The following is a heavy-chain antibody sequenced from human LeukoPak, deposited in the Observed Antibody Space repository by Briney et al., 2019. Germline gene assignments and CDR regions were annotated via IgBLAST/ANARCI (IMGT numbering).Heavy chain of an antibody. CDR3: AKAPVRGVISHLDY. Sequence: GRSLRLSCAASGLTLSIYGMHWVRQAPGNRLEWVAFIRYDGSNKYYADSVKGRFTISRDNSENTLWLQMTSLRAEDTAVYYCAKAPVRGVISHLDYWGQGTLVTVSS. D-gene: IGHD3-10*01. J-gene: IGHJ4*02. CDR1: GLTLSIYG. V-gene: IGHV3-30*02. CDR2: IRYDGSNK.